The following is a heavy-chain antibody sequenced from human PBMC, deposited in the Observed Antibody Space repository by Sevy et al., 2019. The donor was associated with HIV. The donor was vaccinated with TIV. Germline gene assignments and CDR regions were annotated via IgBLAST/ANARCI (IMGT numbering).Heavy chain of an antibody. CDR2: MSYDGGNK. CDR1: GFTFSRYA. V-gene: IGHV3-30-3*01. Sequence: GGSLRLSCAVAGFTFSRYAMHWVRQAPGKGLEWVAVMSYDGGNKYYADSVRGRFTISRDNSKNTLFLHMNSLRAEDTAVYYCARDSGYTINYSPGATWGQGALVTVSS. CDR3: ARDSGYTINYSPGAT. J-gene: IGHJ5*02. D-gene: IGHD5-12*01.